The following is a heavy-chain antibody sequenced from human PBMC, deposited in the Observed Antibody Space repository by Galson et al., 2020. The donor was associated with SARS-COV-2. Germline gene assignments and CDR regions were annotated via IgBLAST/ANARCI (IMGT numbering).Heavy chain of an antibody. V-gene: IGHV3-33*01. Sequence: QAGGSLRLSCAASGFTFSSYGMHWVRQAPGKGLEWVAVIWYDGSNKYYADSVKGRFTISRDNSKNTLYLQMNSLRAEDTAVYYCARDLRFGELEGDYWGQGTLVTVSS. CDR1: GFTFSSYG. CDR2: IWYDGSNK. J-gene: IGHJ4*02. CDR3: ARDLRFGELEGDY. D-gene: IGHD3-10*01.